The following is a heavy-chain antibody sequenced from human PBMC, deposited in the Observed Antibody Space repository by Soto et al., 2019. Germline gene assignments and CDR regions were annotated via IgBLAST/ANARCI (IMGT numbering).Heavy chain of an antibody. CDR2: IYFRGST. D-gene: IGHD2-2*02. J-gene: IGHJ6*02. V-gene: IGHV4-38-2*02. Sequence: PSETLSLTCAVSGYSISSGYYWGWIRQPPGKGLEWIGNIYFRGSTYYNPSLKSRVTISVDTSKNQFSLKLSSVTAADTAVYYCAREDIVVVPGAIRSYYYNGMDVWGQGTTVTVSS. CDR1: GYSISSGYY. CDR3: AREDIVVVPGAIRSYYYNGMDV.